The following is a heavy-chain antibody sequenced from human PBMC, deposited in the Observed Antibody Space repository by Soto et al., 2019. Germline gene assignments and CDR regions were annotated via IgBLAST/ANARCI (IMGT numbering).Heavy chain of an antibody. J-gene: IGHJ6*03. V-gene: IGHV1-8*01. CDR3: AREGAAAGINYYMDV. Sequence: GASVKVSCKASGYTFTSYDINWVRQATGQGLEWMGWMNPNSGNTGYAQKLQGRVTMTRNTSISTAYIELSSLRSEDTAVYYCAREGAAAGINYYMDVWGKGTTVTVSS. D-gene: IGHD6-13*01. CDR1: GYTFTSYD. CDR2: MNPNSGNT.